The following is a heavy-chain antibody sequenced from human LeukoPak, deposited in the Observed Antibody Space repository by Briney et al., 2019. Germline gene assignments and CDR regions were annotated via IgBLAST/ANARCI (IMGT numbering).Heavy chain of an antibody. CDR2: INHSGST. CDR3: ARGLYYESSGYPYY. D-gene: IGHD3-22*01. CDR1: GGSFSGYY. Sequence: SETLSLTCAVYGGSFSGYYWSWIRQPPGKGLEWIGEINHSGSTNYNPSLKSRVTISVDTSKNQFSLKLSSVTAADTAVYYCARGLYYESSGYPYYWGQGTLVTVSS. J-gene: IGHJ4*02. V-gene: IGHV4-34*01.